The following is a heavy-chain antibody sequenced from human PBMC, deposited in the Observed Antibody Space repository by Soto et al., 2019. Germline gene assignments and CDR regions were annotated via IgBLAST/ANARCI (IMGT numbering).Heavy chain of an antibody. J-gene: IGHJ4*02. V-gene: IGHV3-23*01. CDR3: AKSTMYYYDSSGYYQQPYFDY. D-gene: IGHD3-22*01. CDR2: ISGSGGST. Sequence: GSLRLSCAASGFTFSSYAMSWVRQAPGKGLEWVSAISGSGGSTYYADSVKGRFTISRDNSKNTLYLQMNSLRAEDTAVYYCAKSTMYYYDSSGYYQQPYFDYWGQGTLVTVSS. CDR1: GFTFSSYA.